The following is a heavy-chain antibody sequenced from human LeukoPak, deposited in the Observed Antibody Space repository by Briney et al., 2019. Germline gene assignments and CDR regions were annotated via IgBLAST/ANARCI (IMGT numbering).Heavy chain of an antibody. Sequence: SGPTLVNPTQTLTLTCTFSGFSLITSAVGVAWIRQPAGEALEWLALIYGNDDKRYSPSLKSRLTITKDTSKNQVVLTVTNMDAVDTGTYYCPHDVPGDLGFDLWGRGTLVTVSS. J-gene: IGHJ2*01. CDR2: IYGNDDK. CDR1: GFSLITSAVG. D-gene: IGHD3-10*02. V-gene: IGHV2-5*01. CDR3: PHDVPGDLGFDL.